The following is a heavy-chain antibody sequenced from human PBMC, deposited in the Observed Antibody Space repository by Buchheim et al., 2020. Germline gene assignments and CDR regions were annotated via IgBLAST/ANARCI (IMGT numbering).Heavy chain of an antibody. D-gene: IGHD2-15*01. V-gene: IGHV3-7*04. J-gene: IGHJ4*02. CDR2: IKPDGSEM. CDR1: GFTFSSYW. CDR3: AKEHCSGGSCYVGLDY. Sequence: EVLLVESGGGLVQPGGSLRLSCATSGFTFSSYWMTWVRQAPGRGLEWVANIKPDGSEMYYVDSVKGRFIISRDNPENSLYLQMNSLRAEDTAVYYCAKEHCSGGSCYVGLDYWGQGTL.